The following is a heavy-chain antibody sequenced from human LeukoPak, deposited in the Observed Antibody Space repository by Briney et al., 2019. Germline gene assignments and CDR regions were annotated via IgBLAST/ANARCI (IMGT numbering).Heavy chain of an antibody. Sequence: GASVKVSCEASGYTFTGYYMHWVRQAPGQGLEWMGWINPNSGGTNYAQKFQGRVTMTRDTSISTAYMELSRLRSDDTAVYYCARSFSSGGATRYWGQGTLVTVSS. D-gene: IGHD2-15*01. CDR1: GYTFTGYY. J-gene: IGHJ4*02. CDR2: INPNSGGT. V-gene: IGHV1-2*02. CDR3: ARSFSSGGATRY.